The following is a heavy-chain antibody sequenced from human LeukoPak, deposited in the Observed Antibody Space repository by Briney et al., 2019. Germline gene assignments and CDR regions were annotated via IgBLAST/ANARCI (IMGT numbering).Heavy chain of an antibody. D-gene: IGHD6-19*01. J-gene: IGHJ5*02. CDR2: INPNSGGT. CDR3: ATAIAVAGEGPMYNWFDP. V-gene: IGHV1-2*02. CDR1: GYTFTGYY. Sequence: ASVKVSCKASGYTFTGYYMHWVRQAPGQGLEWMGWINPNSGGTNYAQKFQGRVTMTRDTSISTAYMELSRLRSDDTAVYYCATAIAVAGEGPMYNWFDPWGQGTLVTVSS.